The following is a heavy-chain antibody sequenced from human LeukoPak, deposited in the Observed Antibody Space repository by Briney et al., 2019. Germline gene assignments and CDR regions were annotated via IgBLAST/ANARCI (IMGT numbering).Heavy chain of an antibody. D-gene: IGHD3-9*01. J-gene: IGHJ5*02. V-gene: IGHV3-23*01. Sequence: PGGTLRLSCAASGFTFSSYGMSWVRQAPGKGLEWVSAISGSGGSTYYADSVKGRFTISRDNSKNTLYLQMNSLRAEDTAVYYCAKMRYYDILTGLPGSWGQGTLVTVSS. CDR2: ISGSGGST. CDR3: AKMRYYDILTGLPGS. CDR1: GFTFSSYG.